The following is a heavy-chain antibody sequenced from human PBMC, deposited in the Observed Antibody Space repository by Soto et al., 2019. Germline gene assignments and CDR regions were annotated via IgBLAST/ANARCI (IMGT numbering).Heavy chain of an antibody. J-gene: IGHJ4*02. Sequence: GGSLRLSCAASGFTFSSYAMSWVRQAPGKGLEWVSAISGSGGSTYYTDSVKGRFTISRDNSKNTLYLQMNSLRAEDTAVYYCAKVPPPYSSSWTLYDGYWGQGTLVTVSS. D-gene: IGHD6-13*01. CDR2: ISGSGGST. CDR3: AKVPPPYSSSWTLYDGY. CDR1: GFTFSSYA. V-gene: IGHV3-23*01.